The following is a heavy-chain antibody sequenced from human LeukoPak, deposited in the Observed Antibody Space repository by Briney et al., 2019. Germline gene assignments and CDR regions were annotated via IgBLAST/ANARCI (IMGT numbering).Heavy chain of an antibody. Sequence: GGSLRLSCAASGFTFSSYWMHWVRQAAGKGLVWVSRIKSDGSTNYADSVKGRFTISRDNAKNTVSLQMNSLRAEDTGVYYCARAPSEIGGYYPEYFRHWGRGTLVTVSS. V-gene: IGHV3-74*01. CDR2: IKSDGST. CDR3: ARAPSEIGGYYPEYFRH. J-gene: IGHJ1*01. CDR1: GFTFSSYW. D-gene: IGHD3-22*01.